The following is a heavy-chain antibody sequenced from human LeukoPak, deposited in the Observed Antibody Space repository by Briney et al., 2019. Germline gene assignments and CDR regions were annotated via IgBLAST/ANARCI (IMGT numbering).Heavy chain of an antibody. Sequence: GGSLRLSCAASGFTFSSYGMHWVRQAPGKGLEWVAFIRYDGSNKYYADSVMGRFTISRDNSKNTLYLQMNSLRAEDTAVYYCANNPITIFGVAPPGDYFDYWGQGTLVTVSS. CDR2: IRYDGSNK. V-gene: IGHV3-30*02. CDR3: ANNPITIFGVAPPGDYFDY. CDR1: GFTFSSYG. D-gene: IGHD3-3*01. J-gene: IGHJ4*02.